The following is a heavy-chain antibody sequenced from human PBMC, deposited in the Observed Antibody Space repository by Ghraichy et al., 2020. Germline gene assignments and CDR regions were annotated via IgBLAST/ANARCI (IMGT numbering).Heavy chain of an antibody. CDR3: ERGHGSIAARRGWFDP. D-gene: IGHD6-6*01. V-gene: IGHV4-34*01. CDR1: GGSFSGYY. CDR2: INHSGST. J-gene: IGHJ5*02. Sequence: SQTLSLTCAVYGGSFSGYYWSWIRQPPGKGLEWIGEINHSGSTNYNPSLKSRVTISVDTSKNQFSLKLSSVTAADTAVYYCERGHGSIAARRGWFDPWGQGTLVTVSS.